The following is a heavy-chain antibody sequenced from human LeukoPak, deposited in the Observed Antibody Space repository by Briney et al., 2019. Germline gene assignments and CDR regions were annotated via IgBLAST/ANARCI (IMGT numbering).Heavy chain of an antibody. V-gene: IGHV4-59*11. CDR1: GGSISNHY. Sequence: SETLSLTCTVSGGSISNHYWSWIRQPPGKGLEWIGNIYYGGSTNYNPSLRSRVTISVDTSKNQFSLKLSSVTAADTAVYYCARRLVVVPAARYYFDYWGQGTLVTVSS. J-gene: IGHJ4*02. CDR3: ARRLVVVPAARYYFDY. D-gene: IGHD2-2*01. CDR2: IYYGGST.